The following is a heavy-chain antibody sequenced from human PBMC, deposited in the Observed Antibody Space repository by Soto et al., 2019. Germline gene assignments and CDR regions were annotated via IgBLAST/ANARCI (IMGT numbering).Heavy chain of an antibody. J-gene: IGHJ5*02. D-gene: IGHD3-16*01. Sequence: PWWSLRLSCTGSVFTFSSYAMHWFRLAPGKGLEWVAVVSYDGSIENYADSVRGRFTISRDNSKNTVFLQMNSLRVEDTAVYYCAKDLYYYDFSLDDSWGQGTLVTVSS. CDR2: VSYDGSIE. CDR1: VFTFSSYA. V-gene: IGHV3-30*04. CDR3: AKDLYYYDFSLDDS.